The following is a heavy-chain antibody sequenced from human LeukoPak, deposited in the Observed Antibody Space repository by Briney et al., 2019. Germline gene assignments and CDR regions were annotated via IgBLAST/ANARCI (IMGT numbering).Heavy chain of an antibody. CDR1: GFAFSSYG. CDR3: AKEHVLKGTADF. J-gene: IGHJ4*02. V-gene: IGHV3-30*18. CDR2: VSYDGSNK. Sequence: GGSLRLSCAVSGFAFSSYGIHWVRQAPGKGLDWVGVVSYDGSNKYYADSVKGRFIISRDNSKNTLYLQMNGLRVEDTAVYYCAKEHVLKGTADFWGQGTLVTVSS. D-gene: IGHD1-7*01.